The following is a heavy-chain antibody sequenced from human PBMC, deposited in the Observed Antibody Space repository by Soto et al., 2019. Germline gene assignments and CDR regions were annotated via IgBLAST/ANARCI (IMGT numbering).Heavy chain of an antibody. J-gene: IGHJ6*02. V-gene: IGHV1-69*01. CDR1: GGTFTSTA. CDR3: SCSAGLVHVLNCYGLNV. D-gene: IGHD6-13*01. CDR2: IIPVLGTP. Sequence: QVLLVQSSAEVKKPGSSVKVSCKASGGTFTSTAFSWVRQAPGQGLEWMGGIIPVLGTPNYAQKFQARLTVTADASTTTVHMELSSLRSDDAAVYYCSCSAGLVHVLNCYGLNVWGQGTPVTVSS.